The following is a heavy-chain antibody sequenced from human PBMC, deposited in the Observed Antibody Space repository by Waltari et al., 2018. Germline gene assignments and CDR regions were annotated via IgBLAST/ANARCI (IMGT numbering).Heavy chain of an antibody. CDR3: ARGSGRSNWFDP. CDR1: GYTFTGYY. D-gene: IGHD3-10*01. V-gene: IGHV1-2*02. Sequence: QVQLVQSGAEVKKPGASVKVSCKASGYTFTGYYLHWVRQAPGQGLEWMGWINPNSGGTSYAQKFQGRVTMTRDTSISTAYMELSRLRSDDTAVYYCARGSGRSNWFDPWGQGTLVTVSS. J-gene: IGHJ5*02. CDR2: INPNSGGT.